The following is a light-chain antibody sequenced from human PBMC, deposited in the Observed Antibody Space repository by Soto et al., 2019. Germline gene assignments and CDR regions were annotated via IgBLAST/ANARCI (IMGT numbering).Light chain of an antibody. CDR2: GAS. CDR3: QQYGSSPWT. Sequence: EIVLTQSPGTLSLSPGERATLSCRASQSVSSSYLAWYQQKPDQAPRLLIYGASSRATGIPDRFSGSGPGTDFTLTISRLEPEDFAVYYCQQYGSSPWTFGQGTKVEIK. V-gene: IGKV3-20*01. CDR1: QSVSSSY. J-gene: IGKJ1*01.